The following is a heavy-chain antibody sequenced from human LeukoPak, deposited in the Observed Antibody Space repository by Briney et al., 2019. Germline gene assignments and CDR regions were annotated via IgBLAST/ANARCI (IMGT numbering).Heavy chain of an antibody. CDR2: INPNSGGT. CDR1: GYTFTGYH. J-gene: IGHJ4*02. CDR3: ARDTSSGWYGVDY. Sequence: ASVKVSCKASGYTFTGYHIHWVRQAPGQGLEWMGRINPNSGGTNYAQKFQGRVTMTRDTSISTALMELSRLTSDDTAVYYCARDTSSGWYGVDYWGQGTLVTVSS. V-gene: IGHV1-2*06. D-gene: IGHD6-19*01.